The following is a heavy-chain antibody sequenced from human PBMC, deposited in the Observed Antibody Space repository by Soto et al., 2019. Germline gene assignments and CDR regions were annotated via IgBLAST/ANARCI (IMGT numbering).Heavy chain of an antibody. CDR1: GYTFTNYA. J-gene: IGHJ3*02. V-gene: IGHV1-3*01. CDR3: ARAGYCSSTSCSDAFDI. CDR2: INAGNGNT. D-gene: IGHD2-2*01. Sequence: QVQFVQSGAELKKPGASVKVSCKASGYTFTNYAMHWVRQAPGQRLEWMGWINAGNGNTKYSQKFQGRATITRDTSARTAYVELTSLRSDDTAVYYCARAGYCSSTSCSDAFDIWGQGTLVTVSS.